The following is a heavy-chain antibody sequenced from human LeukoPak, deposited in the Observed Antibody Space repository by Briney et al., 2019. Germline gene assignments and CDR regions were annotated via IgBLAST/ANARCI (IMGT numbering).Heavy chain of an antibody. CDR3: AKDMEYDNSGYYNAFDI. V-gene: IGHV3-9*01. CDR2: ISWNSASI. Sequence: PGGSLRLPCAASGFTFEDYAMHWVRLVPGKGLEWVSGISWNSASIGYADSVKGRFTISRDNAKNSLDLQMNSLRAEDTALYYCAKDMEYDNSGYYNAFDIWGQGTMVTVSS. CDR1: GFTFEDYA. D-gene: IGHD3-22*01. J-gene: IGHJ3*02.